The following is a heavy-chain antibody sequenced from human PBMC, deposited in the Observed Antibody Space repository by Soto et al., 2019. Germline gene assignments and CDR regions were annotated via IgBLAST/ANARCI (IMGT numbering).Heavy chain of an antibody. Sequence: QVQVVQSGAEVKKPGASVKVSCKASGYTFTDYYIHWVRQAPGQGLEWMGWINPNTGDTKYAQKFQGRGTMTRDTSISTAYMELGRLRSDDTAVYYCARSHAVTTFGVGNYYYGMDVWGQGTTVTVSS. CDR2: INPNTGDT. CDR3: ARSHAVTTFGVGNYYYGMDV. D-gene: IGHD3-3*01. CDR1: GYTFTDYY. J-gene: IGHJ6*02. V-gene: IGHV1-2*02.